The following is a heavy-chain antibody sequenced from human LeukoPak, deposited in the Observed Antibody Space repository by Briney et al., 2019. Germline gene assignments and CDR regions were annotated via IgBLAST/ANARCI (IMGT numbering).Heavy chain of an antibody. D-gene: IGHD1-26*01. Sequence: PGGSLRLSCAASGFTSSSYAVSWVRQAPGKGLEWVSGISGSGGSTYYADSVKGRFTISRDNSKNTLYLQMNSLRAEDTAVYYCAKGSSRGSYYAFDYWGQGTLVTVSS. V-gene: IGHV3-23*01. CDR3: AKGSSRGSYYAFDY. CDR2: ISGSGGST. CDR1: GFTSSSYA. J-gene: IGHJ4*02.